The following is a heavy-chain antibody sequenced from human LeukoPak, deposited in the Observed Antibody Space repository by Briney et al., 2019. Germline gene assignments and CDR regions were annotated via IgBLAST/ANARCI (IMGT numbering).Heavy chain of an antibody. CDR3: ARVGQGIAAAGPPDY. Sequence: SETLSLTCAVSGGSISSSNWWSWARQPPGKGLEWIGEIHHGGTTNYNPSLKSRVTISVDKSKNQFSLKLSSVTAADTAVYYCARVGQGIAAAGPPDYWGQGTLVTVSS. V-gene: IGHV4-4*02. D-gene: IGHD6-13*01. J-gene: IGHJ4*02. CDR1: GGSISSSNW. CDR2: IHHGGTT.